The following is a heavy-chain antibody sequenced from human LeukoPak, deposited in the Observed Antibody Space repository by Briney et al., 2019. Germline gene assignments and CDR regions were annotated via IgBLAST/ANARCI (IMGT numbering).Heavy chain of an antibody. CDR3: ARGKYQSTGQMDV. CDR1: GFTFSSYA. Sequence: GGSLRLSCAASGFTFSSYAMHWVRQAPGKGLEWVAVISYDGSNKYYADSVKGRFTISRDNSKNTLYLQMNSLRAEDTAVYYCARGKYQSTGQMDVWGKGTTVTVSS. CDR2: ISYDGSNK. D-gene: IGHD2-2*01. V-gene: IGHV3-30-3*01. J-gene: IGHJ6*04.